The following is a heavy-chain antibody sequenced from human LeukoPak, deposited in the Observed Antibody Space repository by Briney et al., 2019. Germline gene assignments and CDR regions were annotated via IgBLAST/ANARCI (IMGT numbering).Heavy chain of an antibody. CDR3: AGRGYSYGTDAFDI. CDR2: ISSSSYI. J-gene: IGHJ3*02. Sequence: PGGSLRLSCAASGFTFSTYWMNWVRQAPGKGLEWVSSISSSSYIYYADSVKGRFTISRDNAKNSLYLQMNSLRAEDTAVYYCAGRGYSYGTDAFDIWGQGTMVTVSS. V-gene: IGHV3-69-1*01. D-gene: IGHD5-18*01. CDR1: GFTFSTYW.